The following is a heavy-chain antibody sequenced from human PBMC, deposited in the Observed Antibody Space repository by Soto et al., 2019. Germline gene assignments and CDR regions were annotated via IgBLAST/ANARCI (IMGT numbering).Heavy chain of an antibody. Sequence: KTSETLSLTCTVYGGSISSYYCSWIRQPAGKGLEWIGRIYTSGSTNYNPSLKSRVTMSVDTSKNQFSLKLSSVTAADTAVYYCARGGYYGMDVWVQGTTVTVSS. V-gene: IGHV4-4*07. CDR1: GGSISSYY. CDR2: IYTSGST. J-gene: IGHJ6*02. CDR3: ARGGYYGMDV.